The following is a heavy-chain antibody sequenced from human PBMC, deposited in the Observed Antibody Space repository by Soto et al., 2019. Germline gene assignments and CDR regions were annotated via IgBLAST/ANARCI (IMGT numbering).Heavy chain of an antibody. V-gene: IGHV4-61*01. CDR2: IYYSGST. J-gene: IGHJ6*01. Sequence: KPSETLSLTCTVSGGSVSSGSYYWSWIRQPPGKGLEWIGYIYYSGSTNYNPSLKSRVTISVDTSKNQFSLKLSSVTAADTAVYYCASQYSSSFHYYYGMDVWGQGTTVTVSS. CDR1: GGSVSSGSYY. CDR3: ASQYSSSFHYYYGMDV. D-gene: IGHD6-6*01.